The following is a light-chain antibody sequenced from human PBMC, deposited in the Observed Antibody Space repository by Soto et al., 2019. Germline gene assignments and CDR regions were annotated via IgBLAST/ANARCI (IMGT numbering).Light chain of an antibody. CDR1: NSDVGGNDY. V-gene: IGLV2-14*01. CDR2: DVR. J-gene: IGLJ1*01. Sequence: QSALTQPASVSGSPGQSITISCTGTNSDVGGNDYVSWYQQHPGKAPKVLIYDVRNRPSGVSNRFSGSKSGNTASLTISGLQAEDEADYYCSSYTTMSTRVFGTGPKLTVL. CDR3: SSYTTMSTRV.